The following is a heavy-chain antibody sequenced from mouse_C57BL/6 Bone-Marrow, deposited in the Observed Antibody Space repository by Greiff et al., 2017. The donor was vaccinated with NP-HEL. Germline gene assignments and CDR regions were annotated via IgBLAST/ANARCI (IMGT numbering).Heavy chain of an antibody. CDR2: IDPSDSYT. CDR1: GYTFTSYW. CDR3: ATWGNYGYDY. V-gene: IGHV1-50*01. D-gene: IGHD2-1*01. J-gene: IGHJ2*01. Sequence: QVQLQQPGAELVKPGASVKLSCKASGYTFTSYWMQWVKQRPGQGLEWIGEIDPSDSYTNYNQKFKGKATLTVDTSSSTAYMQLSSLTSEDSAVYYCATWGNYGYDYGGQGTTLTVSS.